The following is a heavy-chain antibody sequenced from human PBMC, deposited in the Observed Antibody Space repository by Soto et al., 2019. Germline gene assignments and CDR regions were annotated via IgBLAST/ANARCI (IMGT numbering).Heavy chain of an antibody. CDR2: IIPIFGTA. J-gene: IGHJ4*02. D-gene: IGHD1-26*01. CDR3: AINDGIDVSSLDG. V-gene: IGHV1-69*13. CDR1: GGIFTRHD. Sequence: SVKVSCKASGGIFTRHDIRWVRQAPGQGLEGMGAIIPIFGTANYAQKFQGRVTITADASTSTAYMGLSSVRSEDTAIYYCAINDGIDVSSLDGWGQGTLVTVSS.